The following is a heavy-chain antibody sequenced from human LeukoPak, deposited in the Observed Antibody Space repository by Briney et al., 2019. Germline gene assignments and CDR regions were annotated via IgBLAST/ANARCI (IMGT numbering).Heavy chain of an antibody. CDR2: INPNSGGT. CDR1: GYTFSGYY. J-gene: IGHJ5*02. V-gene: IGHV1-2*02. CDR3: ALIGDHAWFDP. Sequence: ASVTVSCKASGYTFSGYYIFWVRRAPGQGLEWMGWINPNSGGTNYAPEFQGRLTMTRDTSITTAYMELSALRSDDTAVYYCALIGDHAWFDPWGQGTLVTVSS. D-gene: IGHD3-10*01.